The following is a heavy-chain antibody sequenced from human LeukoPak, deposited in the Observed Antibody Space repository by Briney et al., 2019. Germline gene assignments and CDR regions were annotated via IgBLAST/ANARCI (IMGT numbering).Heavy chain of an antibody. V-gene: IGHV4-39*01. CDR1: GGSISSSSYY. D-gene: IGHD4-17*01. CDR3: ARTSPFDYGDYIFDY. CDR2: IYYSGST. Sequence: SETLSLTCTVSGGSISSSSYYWGWIRQPPGKGLEWNGSIYYSGSTYYNPSLKSRVTTSVDTSKNQFSLKLSSVTAADTAVYYCARTSPFDYGDYIFDYWGQGTLVTVSS. J-gene: IGHJ4*02.